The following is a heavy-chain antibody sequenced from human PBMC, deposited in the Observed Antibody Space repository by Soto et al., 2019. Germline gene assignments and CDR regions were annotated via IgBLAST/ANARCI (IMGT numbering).Heavy chain of an antibody. Sequence: QVQLVQSGAEVKKPGSSVTVSCKASGDTFNSYAVSWVRQAPGQGLEWMGVLIPVFGTRNYAQKFQGRLTIGADDYTSSIYMGLRRLRSGDPAVYYWARDLGCTGGVCVLRGGWFDPWGQGTLVTVSS. D-gene: IGHD2-8*02. J-gene: IGHJ5*02. CDR1: GDTFNSYA. CDR2: LIPVFGTR. CDR3: ARDLGCTGGVCVLRGGWFDP. V-gene: IGHV1-69*12.